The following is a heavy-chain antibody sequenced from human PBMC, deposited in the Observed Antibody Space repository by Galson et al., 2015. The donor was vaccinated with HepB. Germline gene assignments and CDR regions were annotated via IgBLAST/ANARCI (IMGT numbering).Heavy chain of an antibody. CDR2: IRSKAYGGTT. J-gene: IGHJ6*02. D-gene: IGHD2-2*03. CDR3: TRELDIVVVPAAMRNSYYYGMDV. V-gene: IGHV3-49*03. CDR1: GFTFGDYA. Sequence: SLRLSCAASGFTFGDYAMTWFRQAPGKGLEWVGFIRSKAYGGTTEYAASVKGRFTISRDDSKSIAYLQMNSLKTEDTAVYYCTRELDIVVVPAAMRNSYYYGMDVWGRGTTVTVSS.